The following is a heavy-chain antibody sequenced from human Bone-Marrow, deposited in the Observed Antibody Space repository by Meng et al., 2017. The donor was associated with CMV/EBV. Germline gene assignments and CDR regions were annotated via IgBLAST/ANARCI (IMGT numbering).Heavy chain of an antibody. CDR3: ARGQYYYDSSGYGY. J-gene: IGHJ4*02. Sequence: SGGTLSSYAISWVRQAPGQGLKWMGGIIPIFGTANYAQKFQGRVTITTDESTSTAYMELSSLRSEDTAVYYCARGQYYYDSSGYGYWGQGTLVTVSS. CDR1: GGTLSSYA. D-gene: IGHD3-22*01. CDR2: IIPIFGTA. V-gene: IGHV1-69*05.